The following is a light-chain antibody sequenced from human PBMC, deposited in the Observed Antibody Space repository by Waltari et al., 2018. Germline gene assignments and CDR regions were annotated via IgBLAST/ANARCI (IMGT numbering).Light chain of an antibody. CDR3: QQHHELQT. J-gene: IGKJ2*01. V-gene: IGKV1-33*01. CDR1: KDISKY. Sequence: DIQMTQSPSSLSASVGDRVTITCQASKDISKYLNWYQHKSGKAPKLLIYDACNLERGVPSRFRGYGSGTNFTFSISSLQPEDFATYFCQQHHELQTFGQGTKLDIK. CDR2: DAC.